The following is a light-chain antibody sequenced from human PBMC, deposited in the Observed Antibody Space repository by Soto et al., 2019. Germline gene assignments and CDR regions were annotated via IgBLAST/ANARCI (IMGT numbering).Light chain of an antibody. J-gene: IGKJ1*01. CDR1: QSVSSSY. Sequence: PGERVTLSCRASQSVSSSYLTWYQQKPGQAPRLLIYGASTRATGIPARFSGSGSGTDFTLTISSLQPEDFAVYYCQQVYTLPPTFAQGTRVDIK. CDR3: QQVYTLPPT. V-gene: IGKV3D-7*01. CDR2: GAS.